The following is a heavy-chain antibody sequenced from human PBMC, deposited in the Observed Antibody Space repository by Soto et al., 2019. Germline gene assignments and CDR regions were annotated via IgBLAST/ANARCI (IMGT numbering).Heavy chain of an antibody. Sequence: SETLSLTCTVSGDSLNNNYWNWMRQPPGKGLEWIGYIFYSGSTNYNSSLKSRVTISLDMSKNQFSLKLSSVTAADSAVYYCAKKWHFGSGSYYFYFDYWGQGTLVTVSS. CDR3: AKKWHFGSGSYYFYFDY. D-gene: IGHD3-10*01. J-gene: IGHJ4*02. CDR2: IFYSGST. CDR1: GDSLNNNY. V-gene: IGHV4-59*08.